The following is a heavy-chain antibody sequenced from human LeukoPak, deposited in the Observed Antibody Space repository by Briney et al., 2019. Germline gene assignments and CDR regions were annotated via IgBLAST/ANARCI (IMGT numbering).Heavy chain of an antibody. Sequence: GGSLRLSCASGFTFPRHAMSWVRQAPGKGLEWVASSGGSGGRTHYADSVKGRFTISRDNSQNTVYLHMNSLRADDTAVYYCAQEHFDTSGYYSRFDNWGQGILVTVSS. CDR3: AQEHFDTSGYYSRFDN. J-gene: IGHJ4*02. CDR2: SGGSGGRT. V-gene: IGHV3-23*01. D-gene: IGHD3-22*01. CDR1: GFTFPRHA.